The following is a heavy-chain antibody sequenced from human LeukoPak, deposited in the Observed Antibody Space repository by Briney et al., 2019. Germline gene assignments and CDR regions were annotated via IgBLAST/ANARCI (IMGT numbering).Heavy chain of an antibody. CDR1: GFTFSRNG. J-gene: IGHJ4*02. Sequence: PGGSLRLSCVASGFTFSRNGMHWVRQAPGKGLEWVAVIWYDGSNKYYADSVKGRFTISRDNSKNTLYLQMNSPRAEDTAVYYCALLGGFDYWGQGTLVTVSS. CDR3: ALLGGFDY. CDR2: IWYDGSNK. D-gene: IGHD3-16*01. V-gene: IGHV3-33*01.